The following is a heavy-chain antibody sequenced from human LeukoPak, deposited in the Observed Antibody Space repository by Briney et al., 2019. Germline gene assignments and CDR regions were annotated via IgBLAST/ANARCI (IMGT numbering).Heavy chain of an antibody. CDR1: RFSFSSYA. V-gene: IGHV3-30-3*01. CDR3: ARDKYYYYYGMDV. J-gene: IGHJ6*02. CDR2: ISYDGSNK. Sequence: PGGSLRLSCAASRFSFSSYAMSWVRQAPGKGLEWVAVISYDGSNKYYADSVKGRFTISRDNSKNTLYLQMNSLRAEDTAVYYCARDKYYYYYGMDVWGQGTTVTVSS.